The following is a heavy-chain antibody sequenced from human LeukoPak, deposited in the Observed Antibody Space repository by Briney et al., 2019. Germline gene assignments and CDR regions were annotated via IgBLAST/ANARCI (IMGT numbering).Heavy chain of an antibody. V-gene: IGHV3-74*01. D-gene: IGHD6-19*01. Sequence: GGSLRLSCAASGFTFSSYWMHWVRQAPGKGLVWVSRINSDGSSTSYADSVKGRFTISGDNAKNTLYLQMNSLRAEDTAVYYCARVLAGEAYFDYWGQGTLVTVSS. CDR1: GFTFSSYW. CDR3: ARVLAGEAYFDY. J-gene: IGHJ4*02. CDR2: INSDGSST.